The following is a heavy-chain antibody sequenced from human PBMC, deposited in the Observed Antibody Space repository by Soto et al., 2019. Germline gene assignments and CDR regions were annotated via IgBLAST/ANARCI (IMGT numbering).Heavy chain of an antibody. CDR3: TKGGHLDY. J-gene: IGHJ4*02. CDR2: IRGSDGST. V-gene: IGHV3-23*04. Sequence: VQLVESGGELVQPGGSLRLSCAASGFPFSSYDMSWVRQAPGKGLDWVSVIRGSDGSTYYANSVKGRFTISRDNSKNTLFLQMNSLRAEDTAIYYCTKGGHLDYWGPGTLVTVSS. D-gene: IGHD3-10*01. CDR1: GFPFSSYD.